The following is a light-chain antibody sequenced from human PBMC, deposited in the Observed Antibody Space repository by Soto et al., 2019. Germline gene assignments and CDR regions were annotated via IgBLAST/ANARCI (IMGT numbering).Light chain of an antibody. CDR1: QSVRSY. J-gene: IGKJ1*01. Sequence: EIVLTQSPATLSLSPGERATLSCRASQSVRSYLAWYQQKPGQAPRLVIFDASNRPTGIPARFSGSGSGTGFTLIISDLEPEDSAVYYCQQRSNWPPTWTFGQGTKVEIK. CDR2: DAS. CDR3: QQRSNWPPTWT. V-gene: IGKV3-11*01.